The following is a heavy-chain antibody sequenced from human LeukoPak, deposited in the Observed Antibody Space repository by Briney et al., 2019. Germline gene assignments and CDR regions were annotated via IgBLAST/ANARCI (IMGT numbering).Heavy chain of an antibody. J-gene: IGHJ6*03. CDR3: ARERATAILYYYMDV. Sequence: SETLSLTCTVSGGSISSYYWSWIRQPAGKGLEWIGRIYTSGSTNYNPSLKSRVTMSVDTSKNQFSLKLSSVTAADTAVYYCARERATAILYYYMDVWGKGTTVTVSS. CDR1: GGSISSYY. CDR2: IYTSGST. D-gene: IGHD2-2*02. V-gene: IGHV4-4*07.